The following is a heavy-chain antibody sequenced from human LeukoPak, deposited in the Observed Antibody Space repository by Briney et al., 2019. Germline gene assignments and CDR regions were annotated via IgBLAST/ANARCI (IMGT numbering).Heavy chain of an antibody. Sequence: SETLSLTCTVCGGSISSHYWSWLRQPPGKGLEWIGYIYYSGSTNYNPSLKSRVTISVDTSKNQFSLKLSSVTAADTAVYYCARRRDGYNYWFDPWGQGTLVTVSS. CDR3: ARRRDGYNYWFDP. D-gene: IGHD5-24*01. CDR2: IYYSGST. J-gene: IGHJ5*02. CDR1: GGSISSHY. V-gene: IGHV4-59*11.